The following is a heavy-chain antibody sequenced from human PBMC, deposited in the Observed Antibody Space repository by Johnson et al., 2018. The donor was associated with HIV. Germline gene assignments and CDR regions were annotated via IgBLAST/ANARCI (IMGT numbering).Heavy chain of an antibody. V-gene: IGHV3-9*01. CDR3: ARDATPWGGDYVGYAFDL. Sequence: VQLVESGGTVVRPGGSLRLSCAASGFTFDDYAMHWVRQAPGQGLEWVSGISWNSGSIGYADSVKGRFTISRDNAKNSLYLQMNSLGADDSAIYYCARDATPWGGDYVGYAFDLWGQGTVVTVSS. J-gene: IGHJ3*01. D-gene: IGHD4-17*01. CDR1: GFTFDDYA. CDR2: ISWNSGSI.